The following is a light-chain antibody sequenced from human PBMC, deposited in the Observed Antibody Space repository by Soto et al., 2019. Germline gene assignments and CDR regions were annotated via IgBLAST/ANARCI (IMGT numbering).Light chain of an antibody. V-gene: IGLV2-14*01. J-gene: IGLJ1*01. Sequence: QSALTQPPSASGSPGQSVTISCSGTSSDVGGYNYVSWYQQHPGKAPKLMIYEVSNRPSGVSNRFSGSKSGNTASLTISGLQAEDEADYYCRSKRSDNTLVFGTGTKLTVL. CDR1: SSDVGGYNY. CDR3: RSKRSDNTLV. CDR2: EVS.